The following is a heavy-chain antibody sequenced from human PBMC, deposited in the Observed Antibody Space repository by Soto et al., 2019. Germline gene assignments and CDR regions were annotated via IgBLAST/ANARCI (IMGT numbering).Heavy chain of an antibody. Sequence: GGSLRLSCAASGFTFSSYVMHWVRQAPGKGLEWVALISYDGSNKQYGDSVKGRFTISRDNSKNTLYLQVNSLRAEDTAVYYCARETPRWNQFDFWGQGTQVTVFS. J-gene: IGHJ4*02. CDR2: ISYDGSNK. V-gene: IGHV3-30*03. CDR3: ARETPRWNQFDF. CDR1: GFTFSSYV. D-gene: IGHD1-1*01.